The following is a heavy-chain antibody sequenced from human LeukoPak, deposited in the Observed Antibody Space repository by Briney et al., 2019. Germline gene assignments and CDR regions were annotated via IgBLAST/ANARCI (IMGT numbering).Heavy chain of an antibody. J-gene: IGHJ4*02. CDR3: AKWAYCDFWSGHYKSHFDS. CDR1: GFTFKNYA. D-gene: IGHD3-3*01. CDR2: IRDSGNGT. V-gene: IGHV3-23*01. Sequence: EGSLRLSCVVSGFTFKNYAMSWVRQAPGMGLECVSSIRDSGNGTDYADSVKGRFTVSRDNSKNTLYLHMNTLSAEDTAVYYCAKWAYCDFWSGHYKSHFDSWGQGTLVTVSP.